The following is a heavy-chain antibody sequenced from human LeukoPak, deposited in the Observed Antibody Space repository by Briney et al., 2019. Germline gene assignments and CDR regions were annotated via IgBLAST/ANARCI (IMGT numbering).Heavy chain of an antibody. J-gene: IGHJ4*02. D-gene: IGHD2-2*02. Sequence: GESLKISCKGSGYSFTSYWIGWVRQMPGKGLEWMGIVYPGDSDTRYSPSFQGQVTISADKSISTAYLQWSSLKASDTAMYYCARSCRSSTSCYNYWGQGTLVTVSS. CDR2: VYPGDSDT. V-gene: IGHV5-51*01. CDR1: GYSFTSYW. CDR3: ARSCRSSTSCYNY.